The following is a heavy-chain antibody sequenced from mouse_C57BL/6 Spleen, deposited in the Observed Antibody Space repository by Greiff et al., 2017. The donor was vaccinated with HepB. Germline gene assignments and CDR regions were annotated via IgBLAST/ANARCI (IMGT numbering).Heavy chain of an antibody. CDR1: GYTFTSYT. V-gene: IGHV1-4*01. J-gene: IGHJ3*01. D-gene: IGHD2-1*01. CDR3: ARLDGNRSFAY. Sequence: QVQLQQSGAELARPGASVKMSCKASGYTFTSYTMHWVKQRPGQGLEWIGYINPSSGYTKYNQTFKDKATLTADKSSSTAYMQLRSLTSEDSAVYYCARLDGNRSFAYWGQGTLVTVSA. CDR2: INPSSGYT.